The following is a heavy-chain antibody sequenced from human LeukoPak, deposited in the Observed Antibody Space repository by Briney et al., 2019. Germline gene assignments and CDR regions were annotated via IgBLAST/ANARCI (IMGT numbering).Heavy chain of an antibody. CDR3: ARDHDSSGYYYPIGGWFDP. J-gene: IGHJ5*02. D-gene: IGHD3-22*01. Sequence: PGRSLRLSCAASGFTFNIYKMHWVRQAPGKGLEWVALISYDGNNKYYADSVKGRFTISRDNSKNTLYLQMNSLRTEDTAVYYCARDHDSSGYYYPIGGWFDPWGQGTLVTVSS. CDR1: GFTFNIYK. CDR2: ISYDGNNK. V-gene: IGHV3-30-3*01.